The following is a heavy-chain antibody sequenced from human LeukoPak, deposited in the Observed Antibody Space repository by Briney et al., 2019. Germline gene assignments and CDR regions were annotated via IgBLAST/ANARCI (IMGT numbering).Heavy chain of an antibody. J-gene: IGHJ4*02. CDR1: GFTFSSYA. Sequence: GGSLRLSCAASGFTFSSYAMHWVRQAPGKGLEWVAVISYDGSNKYYADSVKGRFTISRDNSNNTLYLQMNSLRAEDTAVYYCARDIIDYWGQGTLVTVSS. CDR2: ISYDGSNK. V-gene: IGHV3-30*01. CDR3: ARDIIDY.